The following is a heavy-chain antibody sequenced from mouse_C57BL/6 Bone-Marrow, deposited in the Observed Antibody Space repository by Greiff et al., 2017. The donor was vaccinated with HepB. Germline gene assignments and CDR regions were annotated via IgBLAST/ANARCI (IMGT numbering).Heavy chain of an antibody. V-gene: IGHV1-59*01. J-gene: IGHJ2*01. CDR2: IDPSDSYT. Sequence: VQLQQPGAELVRPGTSVKLSCKASGYTFTSYWMHWVKQRPGQGLEWIGVIDPSDSYTNYNQKFKGKATLTVDTSSSTAYMQLSSLTSEDSAVYYCARTTVVGFDYWGQGTTLTVSS. CDR1: GYTFTSYW. CDR3: ARTTVVGFDY. D-gene: IGHD1-1*01.